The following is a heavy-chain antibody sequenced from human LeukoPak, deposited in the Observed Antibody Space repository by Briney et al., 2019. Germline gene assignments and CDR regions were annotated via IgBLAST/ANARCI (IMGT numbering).Heavy chain of an antibody. J-gene: IGHJ3*02. CDR2: IYTSGST. V-gene: IGHV4-4*07. CDR1: GVSISIYY. CDR3: ARLAYVFTDAFDI. D-gene: IGHD3-16*01. Sequence: SETLSLTCTVSGVSISIYYWSWIRQPAGKGLEWIGRIYTSGSTYYNPSLKSRVTISVDTSKNQFSLKLSSVTAADTAVYYCARLAYVFTDAFDIWGQGTMVTVSS.